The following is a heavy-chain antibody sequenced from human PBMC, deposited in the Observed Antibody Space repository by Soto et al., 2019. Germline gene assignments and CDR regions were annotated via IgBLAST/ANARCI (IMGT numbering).Heavy chain of an antibody. D-gene: IGHD3-16*01. CDR3: VRELGSFGFDY. CDR2: IYHSGST. Sequence: SETLSVICAVSGYSISSGYYWGWIRQPPGKGLEWIGSIYHSGSTYYNPSLKSRVTISVDTSKNQFSLKLSSVTAADTAVYYCVRELGSFGFDYWGHVTLVSVSP. CDR1: GYSISSGYY. V-gene: IGHV4-38-2*02. J-gene: IGHJ4*01.